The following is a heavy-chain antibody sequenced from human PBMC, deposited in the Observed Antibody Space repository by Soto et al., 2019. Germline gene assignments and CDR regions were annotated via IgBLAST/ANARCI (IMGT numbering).Heavy chain of an antibody. CDR2: IIPIFGTA. D-gene: IGHD3-3*01. CDR1: GGTFSSYA. CDR3: ASGEFFGVVINPTYWYFDL. V-gene: IGHV1-69*01. Sequence: QVQLVQSGAEVKKPGSSVKVSCKASGGTFSSYAISWVRQAPGQGLEWMGGIIPIFGTANYAQKFQGRVTITADESTSTAYMELSSLRSEDTAVYYCASGEFFGVVINPTYWYFDLWGRGTLVTVSS. J-gene: IGHJ2*01.